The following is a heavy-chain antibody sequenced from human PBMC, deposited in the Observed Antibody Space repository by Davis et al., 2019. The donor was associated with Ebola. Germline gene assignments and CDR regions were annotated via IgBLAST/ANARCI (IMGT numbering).Heavy chain of an antibody. CDR3: AGDSTHTNGWAFDP. CDR1: GGPINNYY. D-gene: IGHD6-19*01. V-gene: IGHV4-59*01. CDR2: VYSTGGT. Sequence: MPGGSLRLSCTVSGGPINNYYWSWIRQPPGKGLEWIGYVYSTGGTEYNPSLKSRVMMSVDTSKNQFSLKLSSVTAADTAVYSCAGDSTHTNGWAFDPWGQGTLVTVSS. J-gene: IGHJ5*02.